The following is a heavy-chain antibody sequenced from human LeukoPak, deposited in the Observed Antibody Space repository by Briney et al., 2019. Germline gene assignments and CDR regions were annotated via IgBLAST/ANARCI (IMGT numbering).Heavy chain of an antibody. CDR2: IRYDGSNK. V-gene: IGHV3-30*02. D-gene: IGHD3-9*01. CDR1: GFTFSTYG. Sequence: GGSLRLSCAASGFTFSTYGMYWVRQAPGKGLEWVAFIRYDGSNKYYADSVKGRFTISRDNSKNTLYLQMNSLRVEGTAVYYCAKDYNILTGYYVNWFDPWGQGTLVTVSS. J-gene: IGHJ5*02. CDR3: AKDYNILTGYYVNWFDP.